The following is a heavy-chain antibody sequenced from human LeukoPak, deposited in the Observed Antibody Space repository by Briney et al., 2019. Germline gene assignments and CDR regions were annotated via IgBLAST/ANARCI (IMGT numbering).Heavy chain of an antibody. CDR2: INHSGST. CDR1: GGSFSGYY. D-gene: IGHD2-15*01. Sequence: SETLSLTCAVYGGSFSGYYWSWIRQPPGKGLEWIGEINHSGSTNYNPSLKSRVTISVDTSKNQFSLKLSSVTAADTAVYYCARVRYCSGGSCSRYYYYYYMDVWGKGTTVTVSS. CDR3: ARVRYCSGGSCSRYYYYYYMDV. J-gene: IGHJ6*03. V-gene: IGHV4-34*01.